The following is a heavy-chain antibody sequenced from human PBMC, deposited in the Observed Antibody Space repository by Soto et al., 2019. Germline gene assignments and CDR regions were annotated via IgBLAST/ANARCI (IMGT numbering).Heavy chain of an antibody. CDR3: ARGHDSSGSSPDY. J-gene: IGHJ4*02. D-gene: IGHD3-22*01. CDR2: INHSGST. CDR1: GGSFSGYY. V-gene: IGHV4-34*01. Sequence: QVQLQQWGAGLLKPSETLSLTCAVYGGSFSGYYWSWIRQPPGKGLEWIGEINHSGSTNYNPSLKSRVTISVDTSKNQFSLELSSVTAADTAVYYCARGHDSSGSSPDYWGQGTLVTVSS.